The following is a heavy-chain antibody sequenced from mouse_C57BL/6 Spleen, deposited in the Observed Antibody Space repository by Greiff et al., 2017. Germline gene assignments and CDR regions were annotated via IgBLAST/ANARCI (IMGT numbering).Heavy chain of an antibody. Sequence: QVQLQQSGAELARPGASVKLSCKASGYTFTSYGISWVKQRTGQGLEWIGELYPRSGNTYYNEKFKGKATLTADKSSSTAYMELRSLTSEDSAVYFCARDYYGSSYPDYFDYWGQGTTLTVSS. CDR2: LYPRSGNT. D-gene: IGHD1-1*01. V-gene: IGHV1-81*01. CDR1: GYTFTSYG. CDR3: ARDYYGSSYPDYFDY. J-gene: IGHJ2*01.